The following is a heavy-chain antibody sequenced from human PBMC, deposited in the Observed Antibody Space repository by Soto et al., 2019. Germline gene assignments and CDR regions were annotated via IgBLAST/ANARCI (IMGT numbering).Heavy chain of an antibody. CDR3: ARWGGDYDSSGYWDYFDY. Sequence: SETLSLTCTVSGGSVSSGSYYWSWIRQPPGKGLEWIGYIYYSGRTNYNPSLKSRVTISVDTSKNQFSLKLSSVTAADTAVYYCARWGGDYDSSGYWDYFDYWGQGTLVTVSS. CDR2: IYYSGRT. V-gene: IGHV4-61*01. J-gene: IGHJ4*02. D-gene: IGHD3-22*01. CDR1: GGSVSSGSYY.